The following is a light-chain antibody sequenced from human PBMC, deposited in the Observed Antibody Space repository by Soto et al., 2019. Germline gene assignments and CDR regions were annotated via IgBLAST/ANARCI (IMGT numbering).Light chain of an antibody. CDR3: QQSYSTPFT. V-gene: IGKV1-39*01. Sequence: DIQMTQSPSSLSASVGDSVTITCRASQSISNYLNWYQQKPGKAPKLLVYAASSLQSGVPSRFSGTGSGTDFARTISSLQPDDFATYYCQQSYSTPFTFGPGTNVDIK. J-gene: IGKJ3*01. CDR1: QSISNY. CDR2: AAS.